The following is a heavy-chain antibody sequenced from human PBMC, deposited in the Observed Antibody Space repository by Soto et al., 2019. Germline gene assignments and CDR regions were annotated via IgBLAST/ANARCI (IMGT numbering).Heavy chain of an antibody. D-gene: IGHD2-2*01. J-gene: IGHJ6*02. CDR3: ARLAGYCSSTSCYGYYGMDV. CDR2: FYYSRST. Sequence: SETLSLTGTVSGGSITSSNYSWGWIRQPPGKSMNWIGTFYYSRSTYYNPSLKSRVTISVKKSKNQYSLQQNSMTAADTAVYYCARLAGYCSSTSCYGYYGMDVWGQGTTVTVS. CDR1: GGSITSSNYS. V-gene: IGHV4-39*01.